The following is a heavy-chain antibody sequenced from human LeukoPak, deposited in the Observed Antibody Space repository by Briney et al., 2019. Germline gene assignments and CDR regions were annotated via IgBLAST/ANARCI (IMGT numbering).Heavy chain of an antibody. CDR1: GGSFSGYY. J-gene: IGHJ4*02. Sequence: PSETLSLTCAVYGGSFSGYYWSWIRQPPGKGLEWIGEINHSGSTNYNPSLKSRVTISVDTSKNQFSLKLSSVTAADTAVYYCARGPVRFDYDSSGYYYGRGYFDYWGQGTLVTVSS. D-gene: IGHD3-22*01. V-gene: IGHV4-34*01. CDR3: ARGPVRFDYDSSGYYYGRGYFDY. CDR2: INHSGST.